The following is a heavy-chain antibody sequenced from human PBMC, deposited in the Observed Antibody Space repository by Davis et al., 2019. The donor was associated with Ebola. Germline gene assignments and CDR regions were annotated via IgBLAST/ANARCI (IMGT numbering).Heavy chain of an antibody. D-gene: IGHD6-13*01. CDR1: GGSISSYY. CDR3: ARGRQQLDPFDY. Sequence: SETLSLTCTVSGGSISSYYWSWIRQPPGKGLEWIGYIYYSGSTNYNPSLKSRVTISVDTSKNQFSLKLSSVTAADTAVYYCARGRQQLDPFDYWGQGTLVTVSS. CDR2: IYYSGST. J-gene: IGHJ4*02. V-gene: IGHV4-59*12.